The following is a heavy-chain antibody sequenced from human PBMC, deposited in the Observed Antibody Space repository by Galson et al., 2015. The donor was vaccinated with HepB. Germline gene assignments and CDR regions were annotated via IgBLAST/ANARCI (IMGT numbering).Heavy chain of an antibody. Sequence: CAISGDSVSSNSAAWNWIRQSPSRGLEWLGRTYYRSKWYNDYAVSVKSRITINPDTSKNQFSLQLNSVTPEDTAVYYCARARGFPSLMSHRGWFDPWGQGTLVTVSS. CDR3: ARARGFPSLMSHRGWFDP. D-gene: IGHD2-8*01. CDR2: TYYRSKWYN. J-gene: IGHJ5*02. V-gene: IGHV6-1*01. CDR1: GDSVSSNSAA.